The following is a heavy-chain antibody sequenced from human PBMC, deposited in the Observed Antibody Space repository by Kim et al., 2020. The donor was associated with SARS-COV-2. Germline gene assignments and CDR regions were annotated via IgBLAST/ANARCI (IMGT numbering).Heavy chain of an antibody. V-gene: IGHV1-3*01. Sequence: ASVKVSCKTSGVTFSQSVINWVRQAPGQRPEWMGSISGGNGETKYSHTFRARVTLTRNMAATTAFMELTDLTSEDTAVYYCARAQAQVSGSDYPIQKVLSFYYHLDVWGKGTTISVSS. CDR3: ARAQAQVSGSDYPIQKVLSFYYHLDV. J-gene: IGHJ6*04. D-gene: IGHD3-16*01. CDR1: GVTFSQSV. CDR2: ISGGNGET.